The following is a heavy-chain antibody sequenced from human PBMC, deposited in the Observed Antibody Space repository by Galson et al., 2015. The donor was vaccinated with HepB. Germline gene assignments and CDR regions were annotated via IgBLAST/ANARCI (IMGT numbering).Heavy chain of an antibody. V-gene: IGHV3-15*01. D-gene: IGHD5-18*01. CDR2: IKSKTYGGTT. CDR3: TTANFGYSYGLPFDY. CDR1: GFTFSNAW. J-gene: IGHJ4*02. Sequence: SLRLSCAASGFTFSNAWMSWVRQAPGKGLEWVGRIKSKTYGGTTDYAAPVKGRFTIARDDSKNTLYLRVNSLKTEDTAVYYCTTANFGYSYGLPFDYWGQGTLVTVSS.